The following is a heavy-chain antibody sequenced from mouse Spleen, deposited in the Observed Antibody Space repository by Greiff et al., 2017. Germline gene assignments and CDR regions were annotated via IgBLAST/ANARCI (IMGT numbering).Heavy chain of an antibody. CDR1: GYTFTSYW. D-gene: IGHD5-1*01. Sequence: QVQLQQPGAELVMPGASVKLSCKASGYTFTSYWMHWVKQRPGQGLEWIGEIDPSDSYTNYNQKFKGKATLTVDKSSSTAYMQLSSLTSEDSAVYYCARAIGGTSYWYFDVWGAGTTVTVSS. CDR3: ARAIGGTSYWYFDV. J-gene: IGHJ1*01. CDR2: IDPSDSYT. V-gene: IGHV1-69*01.